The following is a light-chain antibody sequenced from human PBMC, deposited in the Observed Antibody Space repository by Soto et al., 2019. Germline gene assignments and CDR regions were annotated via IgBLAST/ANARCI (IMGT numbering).Light chain of an antibody. CDR3: QQYNGYPHT. CDR1: QSISTW. V-gene: IGKV1-5*03. CDR2: KAS. J-gene: IGKJ2*01. Sequence: DIQMTQSPSTLSASVGDRVTITCRASQSISTWLAWYQQKPGKAPKLLIYKASSLRNGVPSRFSGSGSGTDFTLTIYSLQPDDFASYYCQQYNGYPHTFGQGTKIEIK.